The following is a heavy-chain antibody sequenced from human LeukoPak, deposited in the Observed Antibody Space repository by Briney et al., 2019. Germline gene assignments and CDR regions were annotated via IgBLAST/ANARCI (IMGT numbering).Heavy chain of an antibody. D-gene: IGHD2-2*01. V-gene: IGHV1-18*04. Sequence: ASVKVSCKASGYTFTGYYMHWVRQAPGQGLEWMGWISGNNDNPNCGQKFQGRFTVTTDSSTSTAYMELRNLRFDDTAVYYCARDGTSTDDYWGQGTLVTVSS. CDR3: ARDGTSTDDY. CDR1: GYTFTGYY. J-gene: IGHJ4*02. CDR2: ISGNNDNP.